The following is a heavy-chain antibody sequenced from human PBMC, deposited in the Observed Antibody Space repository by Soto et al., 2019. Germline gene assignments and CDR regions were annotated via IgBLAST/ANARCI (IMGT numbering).Heavy chain of an antibody. CDR2: IIPIFGTA. V-gene: IGHV1-69*06. Sequence: SVKVSCKASEDTFRNYAISWVRQAPGQGLEWMGGIIPIFGTANYAQKFQGRVTITADTSANTVYLELSSLRSEDTAVYYCASNKYDSSAYYYWYLGLWGRGTLVTVSS. CDR1: EDTFRNYA. CDR3: ASNKYDSSAYYYWYLGL. D-gene: IGHD3-22*01. J-gene: IGHJ2*01.